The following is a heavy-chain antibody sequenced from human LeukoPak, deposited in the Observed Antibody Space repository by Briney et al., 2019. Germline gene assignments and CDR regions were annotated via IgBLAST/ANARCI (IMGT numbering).Heavy chain of an antibody. J-gene: IGHJ3*02. V-gene: IGHV4-4*07. CDR3: ASGDANTAAAFDI. CDR1: GGSISSYY. Sequence: KPSETLSLTCTVSGGSISSYYWSWIRRPAGKGLEWIGRIYTSGSTKCNPSLESRVTMSVDTSKNQVSLRLSSVTAADTAVYYCASGDANTAAAFDIWGQGTMVTVSS. CDR2: IYTSGST. D-gene: IGHD4-17*01.